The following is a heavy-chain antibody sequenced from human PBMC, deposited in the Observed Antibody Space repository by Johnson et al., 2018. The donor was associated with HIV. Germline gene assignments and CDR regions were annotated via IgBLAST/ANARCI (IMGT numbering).Heavy chain of an antibody. CDR3: VRDPPVTTTHNAFDI. CDR1: GFTFSSYA. J-gene: IGHJ3*02. CDR2: ISGSGHST. D-gene: IGHD4-17*01. Sequence: MLLVESGGGLVQPGGSLRLSCAASGFTFSSYAMSWVRQAPGKGLEWVSAISGSGHSTYYADSVKGRITISRDNSKNTLYLQMNSLRAEDTAVYYCVRDPPVTTTHNAFDIWGQGTMVTVSS. V-gene: IGHV3-23*04.